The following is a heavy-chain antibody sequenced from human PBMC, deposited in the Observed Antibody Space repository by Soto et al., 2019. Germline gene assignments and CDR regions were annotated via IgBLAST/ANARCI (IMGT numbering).Heavy chain of an antibody. D-gene: IGHD3-16*02. CDR1: GFTLSSYS. J-gene: IGHJ4*02. CDR3: AKLSRSSGISTTDFDY. V-gene: IGHV3-30-3*02. Sequence: GGSLRLSCAASGFTLSSYSIHWVRQAPGKGLDWVAVISYDGNTQFYGDSVKGRFIVSRDNSRNTLYLQLNNLQAEDTAVYYCAKLSRSSGISTTDFDYMGQRNLVTVSS. CDR2: ISYDGNTQ.